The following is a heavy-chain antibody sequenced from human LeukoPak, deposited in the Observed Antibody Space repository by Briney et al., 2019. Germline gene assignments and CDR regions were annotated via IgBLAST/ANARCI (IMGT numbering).Heavy chain of an antibody. CDR2: INPNSDNT. D-gene: IGHD2-15*01. J-gene: IGHJ6*03. V-gene: IGHV1-2*02. CDR3: ARGVVAATFYYYMDV. Sequence: ASVKVSCKASGYTFTGYYIHWVRQAPGQGLEWMGWINPNSDNTNYAQKFQGRVTMTRDTSISTAYMELSSLRSDDTAVYYCARGVVAATFYYYMDVWGKGTTVTVSS. CDR1: GYTFTGYY.